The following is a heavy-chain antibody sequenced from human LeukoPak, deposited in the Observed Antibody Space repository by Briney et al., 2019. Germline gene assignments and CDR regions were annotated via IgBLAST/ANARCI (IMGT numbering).Heavy chain of an antibody. CDR1: GFTFSSCA. D-gene: IGHD4-17*01. CDR2: ISGSGDSR. J-gene: IGHJ6*02. Sequence: GGSLRLSCAASGFTFSSCAMSWVRQAPGKGLEWVSHISGSGDSRYYADSVKGRFTISRDNAKNTLWLQMNSLRAEDTAVYYCAKGVTTVRIYYHGMDVWGQGTTVTVSS. CDR3: AKGVTTVRIYYHGMDV. V-gene: IGHV3-23*01.